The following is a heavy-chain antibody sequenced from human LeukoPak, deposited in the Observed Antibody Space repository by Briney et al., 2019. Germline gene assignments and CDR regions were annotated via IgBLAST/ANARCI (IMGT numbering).Heavy chain of an antibody. D-gene: IGHD3-22*01. J-gene: IGHJ4*02. CDR2: IYPGDSDT. Sequence: GESLKISRKASGYSFASYWIGWVRQMSGKGLEWMGIIYPGDSDTRYSPSFQGQVTISADKSISTAYLQWSSLKASDTAMYYCARPAHSSGYEYFDYWGQGTLVTVSS. CDR3: ARPAHSSGYEYFDY. CDR1: GYSFASYW. V-gene: IGHV5-51*01.